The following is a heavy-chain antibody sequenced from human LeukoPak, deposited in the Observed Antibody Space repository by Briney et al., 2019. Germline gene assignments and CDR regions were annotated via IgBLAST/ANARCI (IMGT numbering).Heavy chain of an antibody. D-gene: IGHD2-15*01. Sequence: GGSLRLSCAASGFTFSSYAMHWVGQAPGKGLKWVAVISYDGSNKYYADSVKGRFTISRDNSKNTLYLQMNSLRAEDTAVYYCAREDRLHDAFDIWGQGTMVTVSS. CDR3: AREDRLHDAFDI. V-gene: IGHV3-30-3*01. J-gene: IGHJ3*02. CDR1: GFTFSSYA. CDR2: ISYDGSNK.